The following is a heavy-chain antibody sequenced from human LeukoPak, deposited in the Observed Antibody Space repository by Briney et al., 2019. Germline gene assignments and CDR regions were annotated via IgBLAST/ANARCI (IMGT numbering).Heavy chain of an antibody. CDR3: ARDRGIFTDTAMAPIDY. V-gene: IGHV3-30*02. J-gene: IGHJ4*02. Sequence: GGSLRLSCAASGFTFSSYGMHWVRQAPGKGLEWVAFIRYDGSNKYYADSVKGRFTISRDNSKNTLYLQMNSLRAEDTAVYYCARDRGIFTDTAMAPIDYWGQGTLVTVSS. D-gene: IGHD5-18*01. CDR1: GFTFSSYG. CDR2: IRYDGSNK.